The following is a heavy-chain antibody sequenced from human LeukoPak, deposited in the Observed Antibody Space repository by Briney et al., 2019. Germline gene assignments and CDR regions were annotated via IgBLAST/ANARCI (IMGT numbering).Heavy chain of an antibody. D-gene: IGHD6-19*01. CDR1: GVSITAYY. CDR3: AREGSGWYKDY. J-gene: IGHJ4*02. CDR2: TGNT. Sequence: SETLSLTCTVSGVSITAYYWTWIRQSPGKGLECIGHTGNTDYNPSLRSRVTMSVDTSNNQYSLKLTSVTAADTALYSCAREGSGWYKDYWGQGTLVTVSS. V-gene: IGHV4-59*12.